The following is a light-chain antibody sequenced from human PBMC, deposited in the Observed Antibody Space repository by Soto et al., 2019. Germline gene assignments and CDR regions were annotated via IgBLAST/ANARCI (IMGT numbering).Light chain of an antibody. CDR3: HQRSNRPPLT. Sequence: EIVLTQSPATLSLSPGERATLSCRASQSVSSYLAWYQQKPGQAPRLLIYDASNRATGIPARFSGSGSGTDVTLTISSLEPEDFAVYYCHQRSNRPPLTFGGGTKVEIK. CDR1: QSVSSY. CDR2: DAS. J-gene: IGKJ4*01. V-gene: IGKV3-11*01.